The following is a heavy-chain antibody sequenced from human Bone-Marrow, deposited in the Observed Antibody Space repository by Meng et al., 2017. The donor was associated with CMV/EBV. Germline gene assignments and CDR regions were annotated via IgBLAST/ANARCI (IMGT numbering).Heavy chain of an antibody. CDR3: ATFYEFWSDFMY. J-gene: IGHJ4*02. CDR2: THRSGTT. CDR1: GGSISSSGHY. Sequence: SETLSLTCTVSGGSISSSGHYWGWIRQPPGKGLEWVATTHRSGTTYYSPSLKSRVTISLDTSKNQFSLKLTSVTAADTAVYYCATFYEFWSDFMYWGQGSLVTVSS. V-gene: IGHV4-39*07. D-gene: IGHD3-3*01.